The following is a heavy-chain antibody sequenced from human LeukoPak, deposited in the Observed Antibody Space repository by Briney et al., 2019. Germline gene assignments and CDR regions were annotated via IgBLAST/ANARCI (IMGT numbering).Heavy chain of an antibody. D-gene: IGHD3-3*01. J-gene: IGHJ5*02. CDR3: ARGVNFWSGYGP. Sequence: ASVKVSCKASGYTFTSYDINWVRQATGQGLEWMGWMNPNSGNTGYAQKFQGRVTMTRNTSISTAYMGLSSLRSEDTAVYYCARGVNFWSGYGPWGQGTLVTVSS. CDR2: MNPNSGNT. CDR1: GYTFTSYD. V-gene: IGHV1-8*01.